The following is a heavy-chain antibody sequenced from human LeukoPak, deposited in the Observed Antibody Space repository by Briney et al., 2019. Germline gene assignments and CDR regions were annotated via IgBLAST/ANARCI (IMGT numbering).Heavy chain of an antibody. J-gene: IGHJ4*02. CDR2: IKQDGSEK. Sequence: PGGSLRLSCAASGFTFSSYWMSWVRQAPRKGLEWVANIKQDGSEKYYVDSVKGRFTISRDNAKNSLYLQMNSLRAEDTAVYYCARERPSYYGSGSYVDYWGQGTLVTVSS. CDR1: GFTFSSYW. V-gene: IGHV3-7*01. CDR3: ARERPSYYGSGSYVDY. D-gene: IGHD3-10*01.